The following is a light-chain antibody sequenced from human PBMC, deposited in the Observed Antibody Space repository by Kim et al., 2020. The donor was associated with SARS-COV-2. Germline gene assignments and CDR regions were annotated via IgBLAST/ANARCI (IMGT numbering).Light chain of an antibody. J-gene: IGKJ4*01. CDR3: QQAHGFPRT. V-gene: IGKV1D-12*01. Sequence: DIQMTQSPSSVSASVGDRVTITCRASQDISSWLAWYQQKPGKAPKVLIYEASNLQSGVPSRFSGSGSGTDFTLTINSLQPEDFATYYCQQAHGFPRTFGGGTKVDIK. CDR2: EAS. CDR1: QDISSW.